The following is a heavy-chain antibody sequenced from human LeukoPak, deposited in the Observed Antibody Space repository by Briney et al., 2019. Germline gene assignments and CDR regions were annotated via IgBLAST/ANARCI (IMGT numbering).Heavy chain of an antibody. V-gene: IGHV1-2*02. J-gene: IGHJ5*02. CDR1: GYTFTSYD. CDR3: ARGLEWPNWFDP. CDR2: INPNSGGT. Sequence: ASVKVSCKASGYTFTSYDINWVRQATGQGLEWMGWINPNSGGTNYAQKFQGRVTMTRDTSISTAYMELSRLRSDDTAVYYCARGLEWPNWFDPWGQGTLVTVSS. D-gene: IGHD3-3*01.